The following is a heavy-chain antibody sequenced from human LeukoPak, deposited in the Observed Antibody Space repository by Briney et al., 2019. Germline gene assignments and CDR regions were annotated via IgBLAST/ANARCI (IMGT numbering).Heavy chain of an antibody. J-gene: IGHJ4*02. CDR1: GYTFTNYG. CDR2: ISTYNGNT. D-gene: IGHD6-13*01. V-gene: IGHV1-18*01. Sequence: ASVKVSCKASGYTFTNYGISWVRQAPGQGLEWMGWISTYNGNTNYAQKLQGRVTMTTDTSTNTVYMELRGLRSDDTAVYYCARGEHGTTWYVDYWGQGTQVTVSS. CDR3: ARGEHGTTWYVDY.